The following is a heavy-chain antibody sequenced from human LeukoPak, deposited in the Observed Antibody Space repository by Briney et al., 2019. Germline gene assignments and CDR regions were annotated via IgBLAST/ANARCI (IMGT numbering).Heavy chain of an antibody. Sequence: GSLRLSCAASGFTFSSYAMSWIRQPPGKGLEWIGEINHSGSTNYNPSLKSRVTISVDTSKNQFSLKLSSVTAADTAVYYCARASGTAFDPWGQGTLVTVSS. CDR2: INHSGST. J-gene: IGHJ5*02. CDR1: GFTFSSYA. D-gene: IGHD1-1*01. V-gene: IGHV4-34*01. CDR3: ARASGTAFDP.